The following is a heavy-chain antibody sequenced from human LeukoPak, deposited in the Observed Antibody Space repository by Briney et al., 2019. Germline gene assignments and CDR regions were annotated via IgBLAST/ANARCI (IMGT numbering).Heavy chain of an antibody. CDR2: TRNKANSYTT. V-gene: IGHV3-72*01. CDR1: GFTFSDHY. D-gene: IGHD1-26*01. Sequence: PGRSLRLSCAASGFTFSDHYMDWVRQAPGKGLEWVGRTRNKANSYTTEYAASVKGRFTISRDDSKNSLYLQMNSLKTEDTAVYYCARDSGSSKDYWGQGTLVTVSS. J-gene: IGHJ4*02. CDR3: ARDSGSSKDY.